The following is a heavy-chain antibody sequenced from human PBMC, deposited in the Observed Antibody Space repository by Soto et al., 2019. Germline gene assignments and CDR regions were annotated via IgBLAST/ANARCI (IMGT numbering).Heavy chain of an antibody. V-gene: IGHV4-61*01. D-gene: IGHD2-2*01. CDR3: ARLGYCSSTSCYVLILDY. CDR1: GCSVSSGSYY. J-gene: IGHJ4*02. CDR2: IYYSGST. Sequence: SETLSLTCTFSGCSVSSGSYYWSWIRQPPGKGLEWIGYIYYSGSTNYNPSLKSRVTISVDTSKNQFSLKLSSVTAADTAVYYCARLGYCSSTSCYVLILDYWGQGTLVTVSS.